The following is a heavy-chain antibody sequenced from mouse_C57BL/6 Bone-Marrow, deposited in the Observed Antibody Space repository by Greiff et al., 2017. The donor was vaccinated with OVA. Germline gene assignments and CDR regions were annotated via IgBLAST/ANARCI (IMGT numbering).Heavy chain of an antibody. J-gene: IGHJ2*01. Sequence: VQLQQPGAELVRPGSSVKLSCKASGYTFTSYWMDWVKQRPGQGLEWIGNIYPSDSETHYNQKFKDKATLTVDKSSSTAYMQLSSLTSEDSAVYYCERSAYGSSYGYFDYWGQGTTLTVSS. V-gene: IGHV1-61*01. CDR3: ERSAYGSSYGYFDY. CDR1: GYTFTSYW. CDR2: IYPSDSET. D-gene: IGHD1-1*01.